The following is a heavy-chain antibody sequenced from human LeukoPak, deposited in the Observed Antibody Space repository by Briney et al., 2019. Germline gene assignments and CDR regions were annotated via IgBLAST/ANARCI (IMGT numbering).Heavy chain of an antibody. CDR3: AKWAFYDFWSGYYWYYFDY. Sequence: PGGSLRLSCAASGFTFSSYAMSWVRQAPGKGLEWVSAISGSGGSTYYADSVKVRFTISRDNSKNTLYLQMNSLRAEDAAVYYCAKWAFYDFWSGYYWYYFDYWGQGTLVTVSS. CDR2: ISGSGGST. D-gene: IGHD3-3*01. J-gene: IGHJ4*02. CDR1: GFTFSSYA. V-gene: IGHV3-23*01.